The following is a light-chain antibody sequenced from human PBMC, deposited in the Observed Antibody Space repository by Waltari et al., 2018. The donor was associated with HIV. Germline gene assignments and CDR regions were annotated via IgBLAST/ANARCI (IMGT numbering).Light chain of an antibody. V-gene: IGLV2-14*03. J-gene: IGLJ1*01. CDR3: SSYTSSSPYA. CDR2: DVS. CDR1: SSHVGGYNY. Sequence: QSALTQPASVSGSPGQSITLSCTGTSSHVGGYNYVSWYQQHPGKAPKLMIYDVSNRPSGVSNRFSGSKSGNTASLTISGLQAEDEADYYCSSYTSSSPYAFGTGTKVTVL.